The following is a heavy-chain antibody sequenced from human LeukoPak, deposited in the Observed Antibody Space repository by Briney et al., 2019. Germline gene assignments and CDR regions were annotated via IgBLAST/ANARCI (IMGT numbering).Heavy chain of an antibody. J-gene: IGHJ4*02. CDR2: IKQDGSAT. CDR3: ARRGIISGWYWAYYFDY. Sequence: GGSLRLSCAASGLILNAYSMSWVRQAPGKGLEWVANIKQDGSATYYVDSVKGRFTISRDNAKNSLYLQMSSLRAEDTAVYYCARRGIISGWYWAYYFDYWGQGTLVTVSS. V-gene: IGHV3-7*01. D-gene: IGHD6-19*01. CDR1: GLILNAYS.